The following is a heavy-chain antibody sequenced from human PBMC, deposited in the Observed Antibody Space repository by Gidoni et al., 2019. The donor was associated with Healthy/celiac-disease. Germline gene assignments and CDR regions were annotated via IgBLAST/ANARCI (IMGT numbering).Heavy chain of an antibody. CDR1: GGSFSVYY. D-gene: IGHD6-13*01. J-gene: IGHJ4*02. CDR3: ARGGEAAAGPLY. CDR2: INHSGST. V-gene: IGHV4-34*01. Sequence: QVQLQQWGAGLLKPSETLSLTCAVYGGSFSVYYWSWIRQPPGKGLEWIGEINHSGSTNYNPSLKSRVTISVDTSKNQFSLKLSSVTAADTAVYYCARGGEAAAGPLYWGQGTLVTVSS.